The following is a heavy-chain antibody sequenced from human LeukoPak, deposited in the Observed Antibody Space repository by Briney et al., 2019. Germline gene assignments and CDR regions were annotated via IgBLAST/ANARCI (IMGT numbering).Heavy chain of an antibody. CDR3: ATGVPAAHLLDY. CDR1: GGSFSGYY. Sequence: KPSETLSLTCAVYGGSFSGYYWSWIRQPPGKGLEWIGEISHSGSTNYNPSLKSRVTISVDTSKNQFSLKLSSVTAADTAVYYCATGVPAAHLLDYWGQGTLVTVSS. V-gene: IGHV4-34*01. D-gene: IGHD2-2*01. CDR2: ISHSGST. J-gene: IGHJ4*02.